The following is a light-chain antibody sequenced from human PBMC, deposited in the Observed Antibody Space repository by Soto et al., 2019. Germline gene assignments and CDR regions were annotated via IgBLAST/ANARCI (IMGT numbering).Light chain of an antibody. CDR3: MQALQTPPWT. CDR2: DAS. V-gene: IGKV3-11*01. J-gene: IGKJ1*01. Sequence: EIVLAQSPATLSLSPGERATLSCRASQSVSSYLAWYQQKPGQAPRLLIYDASNRATGISARFSGSGSGTDFTLKISRVEAEDVGVYYCMQALQTPPWTFGQGTKVDIK. CDR1: QSVSSY.